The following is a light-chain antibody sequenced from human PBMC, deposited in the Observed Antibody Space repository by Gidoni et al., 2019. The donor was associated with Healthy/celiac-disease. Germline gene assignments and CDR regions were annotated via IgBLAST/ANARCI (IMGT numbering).Light chain of an antibody. CDR2: GAS. V-gene: IGKV3-20*01. CDR1: QSVSSSY. Sequence: EIVLTQSPGTLSLSPGERATLSCRASQSVSSSYLAWYQQKPGQAPSLLIDGASSRATGIPDRVSGRGSGTDFTLTISRLEPEDFAVYYCQQYGSSRGTFGGGTKVEIK. J-gene: IGKJ4*01. CDR3: QQYGSSRGT.